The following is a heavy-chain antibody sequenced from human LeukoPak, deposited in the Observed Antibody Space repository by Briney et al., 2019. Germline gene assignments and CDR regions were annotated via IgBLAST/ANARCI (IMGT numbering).Heavy chain of an antibody. Sequence: GASVKVSCKASGYTFTGYYMHWVRQAPGQGLEWMGWINPNSGGTNYAQKFQGRVTMTRDTSISTAYMELSRLRSDDMAVYYCARKLSAAGTGYYGMDVWGQGTTVTVSS. V-gene: IGHV1-2*02. CDR3: ARKLSAAGTGYYGMDV. CDR2: INPNSGGT. J-gene: IGHJ6*02. D-gene: IGHD6-13*01. CDR1: GYTFTGYY.